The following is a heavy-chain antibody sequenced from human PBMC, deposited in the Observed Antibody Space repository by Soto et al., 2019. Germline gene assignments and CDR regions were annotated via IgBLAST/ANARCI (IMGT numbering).Heavy chain of an antibody. CDR1: GGSINSYY. D-gene: IGHD3-10*01. CDR3: PRGGSGSGSYYKALYFGMDV. Sequence: PSETLSLTCTVSGGSINSYYWSWIRQPPGKGLEWIGYISISGSTNYNPSLSSRVSISVDTSKNQCSLKLSYVTAADTAVYYCPRGGSGSGSYYKALYFGMDVWGQGTTVT. V-gene: IGHV4-59*01. J-gene: IGHJ6*02. CDR2: ISISGST.